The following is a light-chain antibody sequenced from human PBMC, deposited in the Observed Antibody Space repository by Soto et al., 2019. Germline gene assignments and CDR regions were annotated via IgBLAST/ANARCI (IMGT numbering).Light chain of an antibody. CDR3: QSYESSLSGEV. J-gene: IGLJ2*01. V-gene: IGLV1-40*01. CDR1: SSNIGAGYD. CDR2: GNS. Sequence: QAVVTQPPSVSGAPGQRVTISCTGSSSNIGAGYDVHWYQQLPGTAPKLLIYGNSNRPSGVPDRFSGSKSGTSASLAITGLQAEDEADYYCQSYESSLSGEVFGGGTKVTVL.